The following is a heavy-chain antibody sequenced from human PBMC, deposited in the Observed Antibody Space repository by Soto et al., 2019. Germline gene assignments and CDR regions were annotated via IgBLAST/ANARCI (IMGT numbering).Heavy chain of an antibody. D-gene: IGHD3-22*01. CDR2: IYSNGGST. V-gene: IGHV3-64D*06. Sequence: PGGSLRLSCSASGFTFSNYAMHWVRQAPGKGLEYVSAIYSNGGSTFYADSVRGRFTISRDNSKNTLYLQMSSLRAEDTAVYYCVKDRYYYDSSAYRSADWGQGTLVTVSS. CDR1: GFTFSNYA. J-gene: IGHJ4*02. CDR3: VKDRYYYDSSAYRSAD.